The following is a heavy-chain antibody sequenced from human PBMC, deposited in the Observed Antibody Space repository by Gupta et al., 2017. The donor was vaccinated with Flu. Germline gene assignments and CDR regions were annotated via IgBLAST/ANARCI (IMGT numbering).Heavy chain of an antibody. D-gene: IGHD2-21*01. CDR3: TAHDSAYYCPDY. J-gene: IGHJ4*02. Sequence: EVQLGESGGGLVTPGGSVGISCAAYGFNFSNDWLSWVRQAPGKWLEWGGRMKSKTDGGTTDYAAPVKGRFTISRDDSKNTLDLQMNSLKPEDTAVYYCTAHDSAYYCPDYWGQGTLVTGSS. V-gene: IGHV3-15*01. CDR2: MKSKTDGGTT. CDR1: GFNFSNDW.